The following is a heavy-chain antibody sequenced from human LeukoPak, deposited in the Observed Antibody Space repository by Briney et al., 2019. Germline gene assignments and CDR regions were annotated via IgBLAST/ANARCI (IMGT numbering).Heavy chain of an antibody. D-gene: IGHD6-13*01. CDR3: ARDLYSSSWYGDY. CDR1: GFTFSSYW. CDR2: IKQDGSEK. Sequence: GGSLRLSCAASGFTFSSYWMSWVRQAPGKGLEWVANIKQDGSEKYYVDSVKGRFTISRDNAKNSLYLQMNSLRAEDTAVYYCARDLYSSSWYGDYWGQGTLVTVSS. J-gene: IGHJ4*02. V-gene: IGHV3-7*01.